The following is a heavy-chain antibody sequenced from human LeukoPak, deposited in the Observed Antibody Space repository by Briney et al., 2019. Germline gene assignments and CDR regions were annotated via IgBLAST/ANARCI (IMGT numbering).Heavy chain of an antibody. CDR1: GGSISSSSYY. D-gene: IGHD6-25*01. V-gene: IGHV4-39*01. CDR2: MYHSGST. CDR3: ARVSQVAAANLAFDI. Sequence: SETLSLTCTVSGGSISSSSYYWGWIRRPPGKGLEWIGSMYHSGSTYYNPSLKSRVTISVDTSKNQFSLKLSSVTAADTAVYYCARVSQVAAANLAFDIWGQGTMVTVSS. J-gene: IGHJ3*02.